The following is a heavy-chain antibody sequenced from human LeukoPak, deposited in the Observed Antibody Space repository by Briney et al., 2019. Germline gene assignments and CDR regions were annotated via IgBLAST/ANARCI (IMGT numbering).Heavy chain of an antibody. CDR2: INHSGST. D-gene: IGHD1-1*01. Sequence: SETLSLTCAVYGGSFSGYYWSRIRQPPGKGLEWIGEINHSGSTNYNPSLKSRVTISVDTSKNQFSLKLSSVTAADTAVYYCARVGVPYYYYYGMDVWGQGTTVTVSS. J-gene: IGHJ6*02. CDR3: ARVGVPYYYYYGMDV. CDR1: GGSFSGYY. V-gene: IGHV4-34*01.